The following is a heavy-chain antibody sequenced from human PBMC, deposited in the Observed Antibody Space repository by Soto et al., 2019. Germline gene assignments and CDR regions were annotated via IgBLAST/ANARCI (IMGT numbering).Heavy chain of an antibody. D-gene: IGHD2-15*01. CDR3: ARGGSWYET. Sequence: QVQLVQSGAEVKRSGASVKVSCKASGSRFTAHFMHWVRQAPGQGLEWMGWINPNSGDTNYSPKFQGRGTMTRDTSTVTVYIELRSLTSHDTAVYYCARGGSWYETWGQGTRVAVAA. CDR1: GSRFTAHF. J-gene: IGHJ5*02. CDR2: INPNSGDT. V-gene: IGHV1-2*02.